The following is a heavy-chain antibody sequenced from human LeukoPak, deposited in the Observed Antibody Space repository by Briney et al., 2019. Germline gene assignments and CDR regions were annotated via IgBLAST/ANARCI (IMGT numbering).Heavy chain of an antibody. CDR1: GGTFSSYA. V-gene: IGHV1-69*06. CDR2: IIPIFGTA. J-gene: IGHJ6*03. D-gene: IGHD4-17*01. CDR3: ASRGVTTYYYYYYMDV. Sequence: GASVKVSCKASGGTFSSYAISWVRHAPGQGLEWMGGIIPIFGTANNAQKFQGRVTITADKSTSTAYMELSSLRSEDTAVYYCASRGVTTYYYYYYMDVWGKGTTVTVSS.